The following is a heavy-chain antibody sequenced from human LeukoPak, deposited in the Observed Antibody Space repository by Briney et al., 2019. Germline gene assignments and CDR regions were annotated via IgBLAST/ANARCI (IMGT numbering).Heavy chain of an antibody. V-gene: IGHV4-4*07. CDR1: TGSITSIY. J-gene: IGHJ4*02. CDR2: THSSGTS. Sequence: SQTLSLTSTVATGSITSIYCRWVRPLAGNGLEWIGRTHSSGTSTYNPSLRSRLTMSVDRSKSHVSLKLTSVTAADTAVYYCARERSGYGYGIDYWGQGTLVTVSS. CDR3: ARERSGYGYGIDY. D-gene: IGHD5-18*01.